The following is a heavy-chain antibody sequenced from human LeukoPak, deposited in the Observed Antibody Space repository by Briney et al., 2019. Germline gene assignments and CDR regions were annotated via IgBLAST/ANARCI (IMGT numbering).Heavy chain of an antibody. CDR2: ISSSSSSI. CDR1: GCTFSSYS. V-gene: IGHV3-21*01. D-gene: IGHD3-10*01. CDR3: ARDHGYYGSGSYAN. J-gene: IGHJ4*02. Sequence: PGGSLRLSCAASGCTFSSYSMNWVRQAPGKGLEWVSSISSSSSSIYYADSVKGRFTISRDNAKNSLYLQMNSLRAEDTAVYYCARDHGYYGSGSYANWGQGTLVTVSS.